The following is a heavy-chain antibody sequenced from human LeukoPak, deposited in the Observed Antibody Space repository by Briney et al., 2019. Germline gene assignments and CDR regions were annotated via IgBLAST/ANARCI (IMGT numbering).Heavy chain of an antibody. CDR3: AGKPYYDFWSGFFDY. J-gene: IGHJ4*02. CDR1: GGSISSGGYS. V-gene: IGHV4-30-2*01. CDR2: IYHSGST. Sequence: SETLSLTCTVSGGSISSGGYSWSWIRQPPGKGLEWIGYIYHSGSTYYNPSLKSRVTISVDRSKNQFSLKLSSVTAADTAVYYCAGKPYYDFWSGFFDYWGQGTLVTVSS. D-gene: IGHD3-3*01.